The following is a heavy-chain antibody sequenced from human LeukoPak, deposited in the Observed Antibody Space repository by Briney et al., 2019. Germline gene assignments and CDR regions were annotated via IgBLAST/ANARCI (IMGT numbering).Heavy chain of an antibody. CDR3: AKDVGFGELSAFDY. Sequence: GGSLRLSCAASGFTFSSYGMHWVRQAPGKGLEWVAFIRYDGSNKYYADSVKGRFTISGDNSKNTLYLQMSSLRAEDTAVYYCAKDVGFGELSAFDYWGQGTLVTVSS. J-gene: IGHJ4*02. CDR2: IRYDGSNK. CDR1: GFTFSSYG. D-gene: IGHD3-10*01. V-gene: IGHV3-30*02.